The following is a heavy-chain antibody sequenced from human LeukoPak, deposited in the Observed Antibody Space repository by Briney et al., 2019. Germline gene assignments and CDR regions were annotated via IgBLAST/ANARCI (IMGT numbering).Heavy chain of an antibody. V-gene: IGHV1-18*01. D-gene: IGHD3-22*01. CDR1: GYTSTAYY. J-gene: IGHJ4*02. Sequence: ASVKVSCKGSGYTSTAYYVHSLRQAPGQGREWVGWISAYNGNKNYAHKLQGGVTLTTDTYPRTHHIELRRPRYDDTALYYCARGWKAGGVTGNYYVSSGYPNLDYWGQGTLVTVSS. CDR3: ARGWKAGGVTGNYYVSSGYPNLDY. CDR2: ISAYNGNK.